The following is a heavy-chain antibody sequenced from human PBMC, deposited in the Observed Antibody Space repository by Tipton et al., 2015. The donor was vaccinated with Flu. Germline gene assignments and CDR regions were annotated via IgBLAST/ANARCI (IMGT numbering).Heavy chain of an antibody. J-gene: IGHJ4*02. CDR1: GASFSSIGHY. D-gene: IGHD5-18*01. CDR2: IYYGGST. CDR3: AREHGYHVF. V-gene: IGHV4-39*07. Sequence: TLSLTCSVSGASFSSIGHYWGWIRQSPGKGLEWIGTIYYGGSTYYNPSLKSRVTISLDISKSQFSLQLTSVTAADTYVYFCAREHGYHVFCGQGKLVTVSS.